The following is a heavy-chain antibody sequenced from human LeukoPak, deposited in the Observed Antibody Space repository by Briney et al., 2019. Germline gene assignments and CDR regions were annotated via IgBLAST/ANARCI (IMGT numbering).Heavy chain of an antibody. V-gene: IGHV3-30*02. CDR2: VQNNGNDK. CDR3: ARGPPYSTSPGLIGRWFDP. CDR1: GLTYG. J-gene: IGHJ5*02. Sequence: PGGSLILSCATSGLTYGIHWVRQAPGKGLEWVSFVQNNGNDKYYADSVKGRFTISRDNSKNTLYLQMDTLRAEDTAVYYCARGPPYSTSPGLIGRWFDPWGQGTLVTVSS. D-gene: IGHD6-6*01.